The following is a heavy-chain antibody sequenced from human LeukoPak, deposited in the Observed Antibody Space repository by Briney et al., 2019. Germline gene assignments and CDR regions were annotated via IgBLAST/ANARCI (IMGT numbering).Heavy chain of an antibody. CDR1: GFTFSDYY. J-gene: IGHJ4*02. D-gene: IGHD3/OR15-3a*01. Sequence: GGSLRLSCAASGFTFSDYYMSWIRQAPGKGLEWVSYISSSSSYTNYADSVKGLFTISRDNAKNSLYLQMNSLRAEDTAVYYCARAGTGYFTVGGNFDYWGQGTLVTVSS. V-gene: IGHV3-11*06. CDR2: ISSSSSYT. CDR3: ARAGTGYFTVGGNFDY.